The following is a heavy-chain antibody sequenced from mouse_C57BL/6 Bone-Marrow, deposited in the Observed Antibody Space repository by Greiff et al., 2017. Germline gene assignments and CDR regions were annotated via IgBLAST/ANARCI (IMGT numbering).Heavy chain of an antibody. CDR3: ARWGLRPDY. CDR2: INPYNGGT. J-gene: IGHJ2*01. CDR1: GYTFTDYY. Sequence: EVQLQQSGPVLVKPGASVKMSCKASGYTFTDYYMNWVKQSHGKSLEWIGVINPYNGGTSYNQKFKGKATLTVDKSSSTAYMELNSLTSEDSAVYYCARWGLRPDYWGQGTTLTVSS. V-gene: IGHV1-19*01. D-gene: IGHD2-4*01.